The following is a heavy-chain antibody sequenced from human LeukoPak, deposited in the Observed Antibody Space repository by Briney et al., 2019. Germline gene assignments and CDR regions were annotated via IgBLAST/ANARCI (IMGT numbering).Heavy chain of an antibody. V-gene: IGHV3-21*01. CDR1: GFTFSSYR. D-gene: IGHD5-24*01. CDR3: ARGGYGYNFFDY. Sequence: GGSLRLSCAASGFTFSSYRMNWVRQAPGKGLEWVSSISSSSSYIYYADSVKGRFTISRDNAKNSLYLQMNSLRAEDTAVYYCARGGYGYNFFDYWGQGTLVTVSS. J-gene: IGHJ4*02. CDR2: ISSSSSYI.